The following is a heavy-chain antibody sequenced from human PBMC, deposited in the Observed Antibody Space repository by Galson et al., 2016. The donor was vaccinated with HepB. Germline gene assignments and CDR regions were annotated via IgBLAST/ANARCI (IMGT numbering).Heavy chain of an antibody. CDR3: ALGYGDYVGGNAFDI. CDR2: IYWDDDK. J-gene: IGHJ3*02. D-gene: IGHD3-16*01. Sequence: PALVKPTQTLTLTCTFSGFSLRTRGVGVGWIRQPPGKALEWLALIYWDDDKRYSPSLKSRLTITKDTSKNQVVLTMTNIDPVDTATYYCALGYGDYVGGNAFDIWGQGTMVTVSS. CDR1: GFSLRTRGVG. V-gene: IGHV2-5*02.